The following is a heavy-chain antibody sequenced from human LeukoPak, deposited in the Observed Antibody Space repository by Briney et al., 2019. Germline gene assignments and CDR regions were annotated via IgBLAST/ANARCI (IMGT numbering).Heavy chain of an antibody. CDR3: ARDPGEYCTNGVCYGGYFDY. D-gene: IGHD2-8*01. CDR1: GYTFTSYG. J-gene: IGHJ4*02. V-gene: IGHV1-18*01. Sequence: ASVKVSCKASGYTFTSYGISWVRQAPGQGLEWMGWISAYNGNTNYAQKLQGRVTMTTDTSTSTAYMELRSLRSDDTAVYYCARDPGEYCTNGVCYGGYFDYWGQGTLVTVSS. CDR2: ISAYNGNT.